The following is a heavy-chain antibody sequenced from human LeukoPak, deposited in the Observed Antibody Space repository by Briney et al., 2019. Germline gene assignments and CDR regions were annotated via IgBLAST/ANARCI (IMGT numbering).Heavy chain of an antibody. CDR2: ISGSGGST. J-gene: IGHJ4*02. V-gene: IGHV3-23*01. CDR1: GFTFSSYA. CDR3: AKDRSTIFGVTPPGYFDY. D-gene: IGHD3-3*01. Sequence: GGSLRLSCAASGFTFSSYAMSWVRQAPGKGLEWVSAISGSGGSTYYADSVKGRFTISRDNSKNTLYLQMNSLRAEDTAVYYCAKDRSTIFGVTPPGYFDYWGQGTLVTVSS.